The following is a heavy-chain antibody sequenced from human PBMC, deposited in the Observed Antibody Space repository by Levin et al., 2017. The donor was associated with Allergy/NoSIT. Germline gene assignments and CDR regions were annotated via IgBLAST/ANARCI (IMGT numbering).Heavy chain of an antibody. CDR2: IYYSGST. J-gene: IGHJ4*02. CDR1: GGSISSSSYY. CDR3: ARSGSDFWSGYNFDY. V-gene: IGHV4-39*01. Sequence: ETLSLTCTVSGGSISSSSYYWGWIRQPPGKGLEWIGSIYYSGSTYYNPSLKSRVTISVDTSKNQFSLKLSSVTAADTAVYYCARSGSDFWSGYNFDYWGQGTLVTVSS. D-gene: IGHD3-3*01.